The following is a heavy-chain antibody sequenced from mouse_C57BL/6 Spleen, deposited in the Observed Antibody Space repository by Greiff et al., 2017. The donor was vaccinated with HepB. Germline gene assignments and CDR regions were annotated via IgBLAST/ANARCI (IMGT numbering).Heavy chain of an antibody. D-gene: IGHD1-1*01. J-gene: IGHJ2*01. CDR3: ASYYYGSSYVYFDY. Sequence: EVHLVESGGGLVKPGGSLKLSCAASGFTFSSYTMSWVRQTPEKRLEWVATISGGGGNTYYPDSVKGRCTISRDNAKNTLYLQMSSLRSEDTALYYGASYYYGSSYVYFDYWGQGTTLTVSS. CDR1: GFTFSSYT. CDR2: ISGGGGNT. V-gene: IGHV5-9*01.